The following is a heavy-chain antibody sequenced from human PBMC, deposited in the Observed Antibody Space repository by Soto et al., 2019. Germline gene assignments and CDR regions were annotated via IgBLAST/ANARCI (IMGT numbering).Heavy chain of an antibody. J-gene: IGHJ4*02. Sequence: ASVKVSCKASGYTFTGYYMHWVRQAPGQGLEWMGWINPNSGGTNYAQKFQGWVTMTRDTSISTAYMELSRLRSDDTAVYYCARAAFLHDYGDRGPHDYWGQGTLVTVSS. CDR1: GYTFTGYY. V-gene: IGHV1-2*04. D-gene: IGHD4-17*01. CDR3: ARAAFLHDYGDRGPHDY. CDR2: INPNSGGT.